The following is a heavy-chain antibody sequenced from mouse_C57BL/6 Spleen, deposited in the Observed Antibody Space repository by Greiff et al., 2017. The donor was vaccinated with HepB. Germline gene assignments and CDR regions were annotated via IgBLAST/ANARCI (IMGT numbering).Heavy chain of an antibody. J-gene: IGHJ2*01. CDR3: TRPGYNYFDY. CDR1: GYTFTDYE. Sequence: QVQLQQSGAELVRPGASVTLSCKASGYTFTDYEMHWVKQTPVHGLEWIGAIDPETGGTAYNQKFKGKAILTADKSSSTSYMELRSLTSEDSAVYNCTRPGYNYFDYWGQGTTLTVSS. V-gene: IGHV1-15*01. CDR2: IDPETGGT. D-gene: IGHD3-2*02.